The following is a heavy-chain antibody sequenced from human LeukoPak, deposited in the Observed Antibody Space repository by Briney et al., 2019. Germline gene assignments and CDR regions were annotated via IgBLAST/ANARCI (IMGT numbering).Heavy chain of an antibody. J-gene: IGHJ4*02. V-gene: IGHV1-18*01. D-gene: IGHD3-22*01. CDR2: ISGYNGNT. Sequence: GESLKISCKASGYIFRSYGFSWVRQAPGQGLEWMGWISGYNGNTNYAQKVQGRVTMTADTSTSTAYMELRSLRSDDTAVYYCARDRVYDTMILVVDYYFDYWGQGTLVTVSS. CDR1: GYIFRSYG. CDR3: ARDRVYDTMILVVDYYFDY.